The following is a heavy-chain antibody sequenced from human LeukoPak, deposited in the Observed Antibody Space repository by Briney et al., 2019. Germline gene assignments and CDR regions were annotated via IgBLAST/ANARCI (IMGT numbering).Heavy chain of an antibody. J-gene: IGHJ4*02. Sequence: GGSLRLSCAASGFTFSSYAMSWVRQAPGKGLEWVSAIGGSGGSTYYADSVKGRSTISRDNSKNTLYLQMNSLRAEDTAVYYCAKDPENSVATNKFDYWGQGTLVTVSS. CDR2: IGGSGGST. V-gene: IGHV3-23*01. CDR3: AKDPENSVATNKFDY. D-gene: IGHD5-24*01. CDR1: GFTFSSYA.